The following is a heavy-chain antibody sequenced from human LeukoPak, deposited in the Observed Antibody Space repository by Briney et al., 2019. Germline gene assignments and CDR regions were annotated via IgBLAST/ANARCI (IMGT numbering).Heavy chain of an antibody. V-gene: IGHV4-39*01. D-gene: IGHD3-3*01. CDR1: GGSVSSGSYY. CDR3: ARRGGSKIDY. Sequence: SETLSLTCTVSGGSVSSGSYYWSWIRQPPGKGPEWIGSVYYSGNTYYSPSLKSRVTISVDTSKNQFSLKLSAVTAADTAVYYCARRGGSKIDYWGQGTLVTVSS. J-gene: IGHJ4*02. CDR2: VYYSGNT.